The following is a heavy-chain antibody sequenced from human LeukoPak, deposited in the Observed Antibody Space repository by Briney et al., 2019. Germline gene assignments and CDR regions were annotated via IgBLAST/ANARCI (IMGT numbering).Heavy chain of an antibody. V-gene: IGHV3-23*01. J-gene: IGHJ4*02. CDR3: AKDQYYYDSSGYYDFDY. CDR2: ISGSGGST. CDR1: GGSISSSN. D-gene: IGHD3-22*01. Sequence: ETLSLTCAVSGGSISSSNWWSWVRQPPGKGLEWVSAISGSGGSTYYADSVKGRFTISRDNSKNTLYLQMNSLRAEDTAVYYCAKDQYYYDSSGYYDFDYWGQGTLVTVSS.